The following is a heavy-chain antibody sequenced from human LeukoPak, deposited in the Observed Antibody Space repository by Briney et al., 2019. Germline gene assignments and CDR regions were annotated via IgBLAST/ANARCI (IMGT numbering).Heavy chain of an antibody. J-gene: IGHJ4*02. V-gene: IGHV3-23*01. CDR1: GFTFSGYA. Sequence: RTGGSWRLSWAASGFTFSGYAMTWFRQAPGKGLDWVSVISSSGGTTYYADSVKGRFIISRDNSKNTLYLQMNSLRPEDTALYYCAKDRDRYTDWGQGTLVTVSS. D-gene: IGHD1-1*01. CDR3: AKDRDRYTD. CDR2: ISSSGGTT.